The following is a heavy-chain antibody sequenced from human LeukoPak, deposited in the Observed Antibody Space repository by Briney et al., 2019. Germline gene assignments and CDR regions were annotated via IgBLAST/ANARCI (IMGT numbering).Heavy chain of an antibody. CDR3: GRGRGLNFVLVPAIFDY. V-gene: IGHV3-20*04. CDR1: GFTFDDYG. Sequence: GGSLRLSCAASGFTFDDYGMSWVRQAPGKGLEWVSGINWNGGSTTYADSVKGRFTISRDNGKNSLYLQMNSLRAEDTAFYYCGRGRGLNFVLVPAIFDYWGQGTLVTVSS. D-gene: IGHD2-21*02. J-gene: IGHJ4*02. CDR2: INWNGGST.